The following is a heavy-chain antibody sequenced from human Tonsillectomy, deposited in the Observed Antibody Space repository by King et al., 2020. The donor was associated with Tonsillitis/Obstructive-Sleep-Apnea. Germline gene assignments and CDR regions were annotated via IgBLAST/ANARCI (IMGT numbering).Heavy chain of an antibody. J-gene: IGHJ5*02. V-gene: IGHV1-69*01. CDR3: AGTPEAPNWFDP. CDR1: GGTFSSYA. Sequence: QLVQSGAEVKKPGSSVKVSCKAAGGTFSSYAISWVRQAPGQGLEWMGGIIPIFGTANYAQKFQGRVTISADESPSTAYMELSSLRSEDTAVYYCAGTPEAPNWFDPWGQRTLVTVSS. CDR2: IIPIFGTA.